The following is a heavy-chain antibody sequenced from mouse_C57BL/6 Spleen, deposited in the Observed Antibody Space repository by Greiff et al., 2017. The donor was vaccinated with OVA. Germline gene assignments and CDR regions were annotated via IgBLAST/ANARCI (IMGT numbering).Heavy chain of an antibody. Sequence: QVQLQQPGAELVRPGPSVKLSCKASGYTFTSYWMHWVKQRPIQGLEWIGNIDPSDSETHYNQKFKDKATLTVDKSSSTAYMQLSSLTSEDSAVYYCAGSHDYDSAWFAYWGQGTLVTVSA. CDR1: GYTFTSYW. J-gene: IGHJ3*01. CDR2: IDPSDSET. V-gene: IGHV1-52*01. CDR3: AGSHDYDSAWFAY. D-gene: IGHD2-4*01.